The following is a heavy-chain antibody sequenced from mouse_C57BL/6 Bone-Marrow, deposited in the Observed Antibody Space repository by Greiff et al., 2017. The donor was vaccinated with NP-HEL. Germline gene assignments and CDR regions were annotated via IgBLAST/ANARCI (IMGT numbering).Heavy chain of an antibody. J-gene: IGHJ2*01. CDR3: TVATAFDY. CDR1: GYTFTDYE. CDR2: IDPETGGT. D-gene: IGHD1-2*01. V-gene: IGHV1-15*01. Sequence: VKLMESGAELVRPGASVTLSCKASGYTFTDYEMHWVKQTPVHGLEWIGAIDPETGGTAYNQKFKGKAILTADKSSSTAYMELRSLTSEDSAVYYCTVATAFDYWGQGTTLTVSS.